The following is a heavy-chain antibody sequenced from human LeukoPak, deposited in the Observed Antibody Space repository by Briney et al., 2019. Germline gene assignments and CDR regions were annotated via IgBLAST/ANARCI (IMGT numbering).Heavy chain of an antibody. V-gene: IGHV1-2*02. D-gene: IGHD3-16*02. CDR1: GYTFTGYN. Sequence: ASVKVSCNTSGYTFTGYNMHWMRHTPGQGIECLGWINTNSGGTKYAQKLQGRVTMTTDTSSRTAYMELSRLISGDTAVYNCATARYDYVWGSYRNWGQGKMVTVSS. CDR2: INTNSGGT. J-gene: IGHJ3*01. CDR3: ATARYDYVWGSYRN.